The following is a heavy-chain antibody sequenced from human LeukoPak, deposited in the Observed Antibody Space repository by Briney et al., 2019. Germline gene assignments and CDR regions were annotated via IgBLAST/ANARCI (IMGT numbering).Heavy chain of an antibody. V-gene: IGHV1-18*01. CDR1: GYTFTSYG. CDR2: ISAYNGNT. J-gene: IGHJ5*02. Sequence: GASVKVSCKASGYTFTSYGTSWVRQAPGQGLEWMGWISAYNGNTNYAQKLQGRVTMTTDTSTSTAYMELRSLRSDDTAVYYCARDRVLVRGSYWFDPWGQGTLVTVSS. D-gene: IGHD3-10*01. CDR3: ARDRVLVRGSYWFDP.